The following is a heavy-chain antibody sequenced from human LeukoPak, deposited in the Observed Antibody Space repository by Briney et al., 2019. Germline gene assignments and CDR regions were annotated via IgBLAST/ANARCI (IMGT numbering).Heavy chain of an antibody. Sequence: PGGSLRLSCAASGFTFSSYEMNWVRQAPGKGLEWVSYISSSGSTIYYADSVKGRFTISRDNAKNSLYLQMNSLGAEDTAVYYCARAQQVAYCGGDCYIFDYWGQGTLVTVSS. D-gene: IGHD2-21*02. V-gene: IGHV3-48*03. CDR2: ISSSGSTI. CDR3: ARAQQVAYCGGDCYIFDY. CDR1: GFTFSSYE. J-gene: IGHJ4*02.